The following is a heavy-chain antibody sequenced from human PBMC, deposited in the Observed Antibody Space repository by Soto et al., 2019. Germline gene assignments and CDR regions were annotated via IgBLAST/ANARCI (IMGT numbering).Heavy chain of an antibody. D-gene: IGHD4-4*01. V-gene: IGHV3-30-3*01. Sequence: QVQLVESGGGVVQPGRSLRLSCAASGFTFSSYAMHWVRQAPGKGLEWVAVISYDGSNKYYADSVKGRFTISRDNSRNTLYLQMNSLRAEDTAVYYCARDHGRVDYSNLRGYYYYGMDVWGQGTTVTVSS. J-gene: IGHJ6*02. CDR3: ARDHGRVDYSNLRGYYYYGMDV. CDR1: GFTFSSYA. CDR2: ISYDGSNK.